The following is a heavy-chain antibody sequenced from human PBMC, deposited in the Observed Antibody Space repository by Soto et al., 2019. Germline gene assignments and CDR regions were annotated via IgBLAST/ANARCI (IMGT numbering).Heavy chain of an antibody. CDR1: GGTFSSYA. J-gene: IGHJ5*02. CDR2: IISIFGTA. D-gene: IGHD2-15*01. Sequence: ASVKVSCKASGGTFSSYAISWVRQAPGQGLEWMGGIISIFGTANYAQKFQGRVTITADESTSTAYMELSSLRSEDTAVYYCARSCSGGSCYSSWGQGTLVIVSS. CDR3: ARSCSGGSCYSS. V-gene: IGHV1-69*13.